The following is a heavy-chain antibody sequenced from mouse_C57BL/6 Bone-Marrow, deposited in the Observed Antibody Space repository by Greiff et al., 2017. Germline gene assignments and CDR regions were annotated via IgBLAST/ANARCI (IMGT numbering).Heavy chain of an antibody. CDR1: GFSLTSYG. Sequence: QVQLQQSGPGLVQPSQSLSITCTVSGFSLTSYGVHWVRQSPGKGLEWLGVIWRGGSTDYNAAFMSRLSITKDNSKSQVFFKMNSLQADDTAIYDCAKFDGYPYAMDYWGQGTSVTVSS. J-gene: IGHJ4*01. D-gene: IGHD2-3*01. CDR2: IWRGGST. V-gene: IGHV2-5*01. CDR3: AKFDGYPYAMDY.